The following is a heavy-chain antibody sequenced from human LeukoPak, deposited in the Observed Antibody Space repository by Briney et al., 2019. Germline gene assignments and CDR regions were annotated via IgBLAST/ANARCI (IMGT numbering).Heavy chain of an antibody. Sequence: GGSLRLSCAASGFTFSSYGMHWVRQAPGKGLEWVAVIWYDGSNKYYADSVKDRFTISRDNSKNTLYLQMNSLRAEDTAVYYCAREGGYYNSNTPFDYWGQGTLVTVSS. J-gene: IGHJ4*02. CDR2: IWYDGSNK. V-gene: IGHV3-33*01. CDR1: GFTFSSYG. D-gene: IGHD3-10*01. CDR3: AREGGYYNSNTPFDY.